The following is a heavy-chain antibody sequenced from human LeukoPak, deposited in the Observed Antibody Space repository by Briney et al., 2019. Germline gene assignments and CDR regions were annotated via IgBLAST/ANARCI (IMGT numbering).Heavy chain of an antibody. CDR3: ARDMGWQQFDQ. CDR1: RFTLSNYW. D-gene: IGHD5-24*01. Sequence: PGGALRLSCVASRFTLSNYWMTWVRQAPGKGLERVANIKKDGGETYYMQSVKGRLTISRDNARNSLYLQMNSLSVEDTAVYYCARDMGWQQFDQWGQGTLVTVTA. V-gene: IGHV3-7*01. CDR2: IKKDGGET. J-gene: IGHJ4*02.